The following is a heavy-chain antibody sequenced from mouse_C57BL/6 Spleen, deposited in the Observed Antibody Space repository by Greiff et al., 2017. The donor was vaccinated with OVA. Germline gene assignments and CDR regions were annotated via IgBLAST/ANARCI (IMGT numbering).Heavy chain of an antibody. CDR1: GFTFNTYA. V-gene: IGHV10-3*01. Sequence: GGGLVQPKGSLTLSCAASGFTFNTYAMPWVRQAPGKGLEWVARIRSKSSNYATYYADSVKDRFTISRDDSQSMLYLQMNNLKTEDTAMYYCVREMGLRRDYYAMDYWGQGTSVTVSS. J-gene: IGHJ4*01. CDR2: IRSKSSNYAT. CDR3: VREMGLRRDYYAMDY. D-gene: IGHD2-4*01.